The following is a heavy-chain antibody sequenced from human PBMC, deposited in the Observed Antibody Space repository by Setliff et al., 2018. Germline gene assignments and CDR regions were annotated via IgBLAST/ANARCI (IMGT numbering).Heavy chain of an antibody. D-gene: IGHD6-19*01. CDR3: ARYSSGWTGGASDI. CDR2: INWNGGST. Sequence: GGSLRLSCAASGFTFSSYSMNWVHQAPGKGLEWVPGINWNGGSTGYAGSVKGRFTISRDNAKNSLYLQMNSLRVEDTALYYCARYSSGWTGGASDIWGQGTMVTVSS. CDR1: GFTFSSYS. J-gene: IGHJ3*02. V-gene: IGHV3-20*04.